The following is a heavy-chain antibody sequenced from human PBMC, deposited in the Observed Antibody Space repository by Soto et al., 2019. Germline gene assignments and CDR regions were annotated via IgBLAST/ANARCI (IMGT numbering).Heavy chain of an antibody. Sequence: GGSLRLSCAASGFTFSGYGMHWVRQAPGKGLEWVAVVWYDGSKEYFGDSVKGRFTSSRDNSKNTLYLQMNSLRVEDTAVYYCARDRCSNGACYIDYWGQGTLVTVSS. V-gene: IGHV3-33*01. CDR3: ARDRCSNGACYIDY. CDR1: GFTFSGYG. D-gene: IGHD2-8*01. J-gene: IGHJ4*02. CDR2: VWYDGSKE.